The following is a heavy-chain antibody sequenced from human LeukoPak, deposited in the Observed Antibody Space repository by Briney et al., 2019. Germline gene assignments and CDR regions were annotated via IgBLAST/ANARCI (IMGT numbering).Heavy chain of an antibody. D-gene: IGHD3-22*01. J-gene: IGHJ3*02. Sequence: GGSLRLSCAASGFTFSSYAMHWVCQAPGKGLEWVAFIRYDGSNKYYADSVKGRFTISRDNSKNTLYLQMNSLRAEDTAVYYCAKDFQYYYDSSGSDGAFDIWGQGTMVTVSS. CDR2: IRYDGSNK. CDR3: AKDFQYYYDSSGSDGAFDI. CDR1: GFTFSSYA. V-gene: IGHV3-30*02.